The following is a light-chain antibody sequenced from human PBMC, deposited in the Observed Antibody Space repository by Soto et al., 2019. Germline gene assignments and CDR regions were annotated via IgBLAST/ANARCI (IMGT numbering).Light chain of an antibody. CDR1: QSVSSSY. V-gene: IGKV3-20*01. CDR3: QQYGSSPTWT. J-gene: IGKJ1*01. Sequence: ESVFTQSPGTLSLSPGERATLSCRASQSVSSSYLAWYQQRPGQAPRLLIYGAYSRATGIPDRFSGSGSGTDFTLTISRLEPEDFAVYYCQQYGSSPTWTFGQGTKVDIK. CDR2: GAY.